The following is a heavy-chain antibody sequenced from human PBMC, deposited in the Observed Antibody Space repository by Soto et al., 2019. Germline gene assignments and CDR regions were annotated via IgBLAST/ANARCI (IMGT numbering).Heavy chain of an antibody. CDR2: IAHDGSEK. V-gene: IGHV3-7*01. D-gene: IGHD7-27*01. CDR3: ARESNAHFDY. Sequence: GGSLSLSRAVSGLTFSSYGVTWFRQAPGRGLEWVATIAHDGSEKFYVDSVKGRFTISRDNTKNSLYLQMNSLRAEDTAVYYCARESNAHFDYWGQGTMVAVSS. CDR1: GLTFSSYG. J-gene: IGHJ4*02.